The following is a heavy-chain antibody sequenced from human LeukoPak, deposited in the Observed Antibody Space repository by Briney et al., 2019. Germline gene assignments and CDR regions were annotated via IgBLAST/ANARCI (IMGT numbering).Heavy chain of an antibody. V-gene: IGHV4-39*07. CDR3: ARYGPDCSGGSCYSGGIDY. D-gene: IGHD2-15*01. CDR2: IYYCGRT. CDR1: GGSISSSRYY. Sequence: PSETLSLTCTVSGGSISSSRYYWGWIRQPPGKGLEWIASIYYCGRTYYHPSRKRRVTLPVYPSNNQSSRKLRAVTAADTDVYYCARYGPDCSGGSCYSGGIDYWGQGTLVTVSS. J-gene: IGHJ4*02.